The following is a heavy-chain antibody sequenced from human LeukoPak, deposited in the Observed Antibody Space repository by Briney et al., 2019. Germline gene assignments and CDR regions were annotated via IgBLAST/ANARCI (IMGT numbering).Heavy chain of an antibody. D-gene: IGHD2-2*01. CDR1: GFPFSSYG. CDR2: IWNDGSKK. J-gene: IGHJ4*02. Sequence: PGGSLRPSCAASGFPFSSYGMHWVRQAPGKGLEWVAVIWNDGSKKFYADSVKGRFTISRDNHKNAVYLQMNTLRVDDTAVYYCAKDRNIVIIPAAIEGFDYWGLGTLVTVAS. CDR3: AKDRNIVIIPAAIEGFDY. V-gene: IGHV3-33*06.